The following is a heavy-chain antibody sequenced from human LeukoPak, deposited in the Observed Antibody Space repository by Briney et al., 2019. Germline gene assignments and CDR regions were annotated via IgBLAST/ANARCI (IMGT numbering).Heavy chain of an antibody. J-gene: IGHJ6*03. D-gene: IGHD3-10*01. CDR2: IGGGGDTT. CDR3: AKGVGGSANYYYMDV. V-gene: IGHV3-23*01. Sequence: GGSLRLSCAASGFTFSNYALSWVRQAPGKGLEWVSGIGGGGDTTYYADSVKGRFTISRDNSKNTLYLQMNSLRPEDTAVYYCAKGVGGSANYYYMDVWGKGTTVTVSS. CDR1: GFTFSNYA.